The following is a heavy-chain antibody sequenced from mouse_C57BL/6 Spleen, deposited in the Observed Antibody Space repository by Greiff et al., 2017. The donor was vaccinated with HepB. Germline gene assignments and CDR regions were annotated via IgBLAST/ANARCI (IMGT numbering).Heavy chain of an antibody. CDR3: TRSETGTYAMDY. J-gene: IGHJ4*01. CDR2: IDPETGGT. CDR1: GYTFTDYE. V-gene: IGHV1-15*01. Sequence: QVHVKQSGAELVRPGASVTLSCKASGYTFTDYEMHWVKQTPVHGLEWIGAIDPETGGTAYNQKFKGKAILTADKSSSTAYMELRSLTSEDSAVYYCTRSETGTYAMDYWGQGTSVTVSS. D-gene: IGHD4-1*01.